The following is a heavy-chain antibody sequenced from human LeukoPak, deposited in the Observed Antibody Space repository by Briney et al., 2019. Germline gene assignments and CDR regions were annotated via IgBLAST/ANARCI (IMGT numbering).Heavy chain of an antibody. CDR1: GFTFSSYA. Sequence: PGGSLRLSCAASGFTFSSYAMHWVRQAPGKGLEYVSAISSNGGSTYYANSVKGRFTISRDNSKNTLYLQMGSLRAEDMAVYYCARDGKDSGSYRGVFDYWGQGTLVTVSS. D-gene: IGHD1-26*01. CDR3: ARDGKDSGSYRGVFDY. J-gene: IGHJ4*02. CDR2: ISSNGGST. V-gene: IGHV3-64*01.